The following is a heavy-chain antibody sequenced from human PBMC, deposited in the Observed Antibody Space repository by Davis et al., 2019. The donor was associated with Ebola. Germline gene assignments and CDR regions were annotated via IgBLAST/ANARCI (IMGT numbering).Heavy chain of an antibody. CDR2: IYPGDSDT. V-gene: IGHV5-51*01. CDR1: GYSFTKYW. CDR3: ASLRRTITGMDDGFDI. D-gene: IGHD5-24*01. Sequence: GESLKISCKGSGYSFTKYWIGWVRQMPGKGLEWMGIIYPGDSDTRYSPSFLGQVTISADKSISTAYLQWSSLKASDTAMYYCASLRRTITGMDDGFDIWGQGTMVTVSS. J-gene: IGHJ3*02.